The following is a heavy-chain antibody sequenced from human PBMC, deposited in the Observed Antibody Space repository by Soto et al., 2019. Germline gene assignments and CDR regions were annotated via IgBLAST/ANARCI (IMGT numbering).Heavy chain of an antibody. CDR2: ISSSSSYI. D-gene: IGHD6-19*01. CDR3: ARDGAFGGWYLMYDY. Sequence: EVQLVESGGGLVKPGGSLRLSCAASGFTFSSYSMNWVRQAPGKGLEWVSSISSSSSYIYYADSVKGRFTISRDNAKNSLYLQMNSLRAEDTAVYYCARDGAFGGWYLMYDYWGQGTLVTVSS. CDR1: GFTFSSYS. J-gene: IGHJ4*02. V-gene: IGHV3-21*01.